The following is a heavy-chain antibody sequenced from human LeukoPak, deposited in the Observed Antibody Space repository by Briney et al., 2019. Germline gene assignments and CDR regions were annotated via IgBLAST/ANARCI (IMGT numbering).Heavy chain of an antibody. V-gene: IGHV4-59*08. CDR2: IYYSGST. J-gene: IGHJ6*02. CDR1: GGSISSYY. CDR3: ARHIGPSTSYYYGMDV. D-gene: IGHD1-26*01. Sequence: LETLSLTCTVSGGSISSYYWSWIRQPPGEGLEWIGYIYYSGSTKYNPSLKSRVTISVDTPKNQFFLDLSSVTAADTAVYYCARHIGPSTSYYYGMDVWGQGTTVTVSS.